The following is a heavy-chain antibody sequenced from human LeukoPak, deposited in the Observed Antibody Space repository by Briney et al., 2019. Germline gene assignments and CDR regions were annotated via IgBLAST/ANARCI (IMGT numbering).Heavy chain of an antibody. CDR1: GYTFSSYW. V-gene: IGHV3-74*01. CDR2: INSDGSGT. Sequence: GGSLRLSCAASGYTFSSYWMHWVRQTPGKGLVWVSRINSDGSGTRYADSVKGRFTISRDNSKNTLYLQMNSLRAEDTAVYYCARDRDGGLWYWGQGTLVTVSS. CDR3: ARDRDGGLWY. J-gene: IGHJ4*02. D-gene: IGHD3-10*01.